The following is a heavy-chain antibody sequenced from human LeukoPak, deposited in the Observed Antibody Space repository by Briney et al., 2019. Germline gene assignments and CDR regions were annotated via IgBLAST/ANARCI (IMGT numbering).Heavy chain of an antibody. CDR3: ARLPRYFYASRSVHGPFDY. Sequence: GESLKISCNASGSIFANYWFAWVRQMPGKGLEWMGIISPGDSDTRYSPSFQGRVTVSADKSITTAYLQWSSLKASDTAMYYCARLPRYFYASRSVHGPFDYWGQGTLVTVSS. CDR1: GSIFANYW. D-gene: IGHD3-10*01. CDR2: ISPGDSDT. J-gene: IGHJ4*02. V-gene: IGHV5-51*01.